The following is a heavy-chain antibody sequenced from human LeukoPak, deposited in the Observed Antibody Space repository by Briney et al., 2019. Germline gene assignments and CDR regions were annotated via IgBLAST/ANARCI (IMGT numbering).Heavy chain of an antibody. V-gene: IGHV1-69*04. CDR2: IIPILGIA. J-gene: IGHJ5*02. D-gene: IGHD5-18*01. CDR3: AGGLSDTAKGDGFDP. CDR1: GGTFSSYA. Sequence: SVKVSCKASGGTFSSYAISWVRQAPGQGLEWMGRIIPILGIANYAQKFQGRVTITADKSTSTAYMELSSLRSEDTAVYYCAGGLSDTAKGDGFDPWGQGTLVTVSS.